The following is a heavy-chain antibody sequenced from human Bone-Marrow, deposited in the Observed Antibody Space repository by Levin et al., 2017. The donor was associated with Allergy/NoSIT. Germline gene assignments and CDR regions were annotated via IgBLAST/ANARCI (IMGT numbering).Heavy chain of an antibody. J-gene: IGHJ3*02. D-gene: IGHD3-22*01. Sequence: GGSLRLSCGASGFTFRNFWMNWIRQAPGKGLEWVATINQDGREKYYLDSVKGRFIISRDNLKNSLFLQLSSLRAEDTALYYCARERVYFDISGDRRRDVFDIWGEGALVTVSS. CDR1: GFTFRNFW. CDR3: ARERVYFDISGDRRRDVFDI. V-gene: IGHV3-7*01. CDR2: INQDGREK.